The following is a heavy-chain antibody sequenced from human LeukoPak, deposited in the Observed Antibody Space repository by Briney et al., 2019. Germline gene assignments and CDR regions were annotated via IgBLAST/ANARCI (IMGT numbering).Heavy chain of an antibody. Sequence: GGSLRLSCAASGFTFSDYYMSWIRQAPGKGLEWVSYISSSSSYTNYAASVKGRFTISRDNVKNSLYLQMNSLRAEDTAVYYCARGVDTAIYYFDYWGQGTLVTVSS. J-gene: IGHJ4*02. V-gene: IGHV3-11*06. CDR1: GFTFSDYY. CDR2: ISSSSSYT. CDR3: ARGVDTAIYYFDY. D-gene: IGHD5-18*01.